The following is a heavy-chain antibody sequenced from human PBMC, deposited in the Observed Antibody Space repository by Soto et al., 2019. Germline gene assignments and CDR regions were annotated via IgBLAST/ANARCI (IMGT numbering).Heavy chain of an antibody. Sequence: QITLKESGPTLVKPTQTLTLTCNVSGVSLSTGGVGVGWIRQPPGKALEWLALIYWDDDQRSSPSLKSRLTTTEDTSKNQLVLTMTNMAPEDTATHYCAHMRAAKFDYWGQATPVTVSS. D-gene: IGHD2-15*01. CDR1: GVSLSTGGVG. V-gene: IGHV2-5*02. CDR2: IYWDDDQ. J-gene: IGHJ4*02. CDR3: AHMRAAKFDY.